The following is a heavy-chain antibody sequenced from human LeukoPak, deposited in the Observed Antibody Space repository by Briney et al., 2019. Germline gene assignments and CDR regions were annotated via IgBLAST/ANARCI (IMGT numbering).Heavy chain of an antibody. CDR2: AYYSGSS. CDR3: ARARNGGDSGLFYFDY. V-gene: IGHV4-39*01. CDR1: GGSISSTSYY. Sequence: PSETLSLTCTVSGGSISSTSYYWGWTRQPPGKGLEWIGSAYYSGSSYYNPSLKSRVTISVDTSKNQFSLQLNSVTPEDTAVYYCARARNGGDSGLFYFDYWGQGTLVTVSS. J-gene: IGHJ4*02. D-gene: IGHD4-23*01.